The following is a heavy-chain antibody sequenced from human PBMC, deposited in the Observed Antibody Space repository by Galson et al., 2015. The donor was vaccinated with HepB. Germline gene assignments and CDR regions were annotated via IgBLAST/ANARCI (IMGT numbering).Heavy chain of an antibody. J-gene: IGHJ4*02. CDR1: GFTFSDYT. CDR3: ARGQLLRSPEDY. V-gene: IGHV3-21*01. Sequence: SLRLSCAVSGFTFSDYTMNWVRQAPGKGLEWVSSISSSSSYIYYADSVKGRFTISRDNAKNSLYLQMNSLRAEDTAVYYCARGQLLRSPEDYWGQGTLVTVSS. CDR2: ISSSSSYI. D-gene: IGHD2-2*01.